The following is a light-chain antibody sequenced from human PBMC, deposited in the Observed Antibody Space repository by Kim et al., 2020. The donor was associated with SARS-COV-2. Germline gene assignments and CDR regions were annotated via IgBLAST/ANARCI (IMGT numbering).Light chain of an antibody. CDR3: QQYNNWPIT. Sequence: VSPGERATLSCRASQSTTINLAWYQQKPGQTPRLLIYGETTRATGVPARFSGSGSGTDFTLTISSLQSEDFAVYYCQQYNNWPITFGEGTRLEIK. V-gene: IGKV3-15*01. CDR2: GET. J-gene: IGKJ5*01. CDR1: QSTTIN.